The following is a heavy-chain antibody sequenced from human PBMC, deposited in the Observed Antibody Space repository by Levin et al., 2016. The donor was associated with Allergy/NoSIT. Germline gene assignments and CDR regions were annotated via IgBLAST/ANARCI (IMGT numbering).Heavy chain of an antibody. Sequence: VRQAPGKGLEWISIIYKGGTTYYADSVKGRFSVSKDNIKNTVSLQMNSLRAEDTAVYFCAGFYCSSGSCYFDDWGQGTLVTVSS. J-gene: IGHJ4*02. V-gene: IGHV3-66*01. CDR2: IYKGGTT. CDR3: AGFYCSSGSCYFDD. D-gene: IGHD2-15*01.